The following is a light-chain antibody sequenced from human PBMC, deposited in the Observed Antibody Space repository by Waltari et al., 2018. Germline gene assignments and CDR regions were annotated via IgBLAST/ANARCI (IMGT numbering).Light chain of an antibody. V-gene: IGLV2-23*01. CDR2: EST. J-gene: IGLJ2*01. Sequence: QSALTQPASVSGSPGQSITISCTGTSSDVGTYNLVSWYQHHPGKAPKLMISESTKRPSGVSTRFSCSQSGNTASLTISGLQAEDEADYYCCSFAGSSPHVVFGGGTKLTVL. CDR1: SSDVGTYNL. CDR3: CSFAGSSPHVV.